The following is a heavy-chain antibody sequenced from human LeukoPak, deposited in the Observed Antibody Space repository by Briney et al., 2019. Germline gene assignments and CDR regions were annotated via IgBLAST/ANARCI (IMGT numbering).Heavy chain of an antibody. CDR1: GFTFSSYE. V-gene: IGHV3-48*03. D-gene: IGHD6-25*01. J-gene: IGHJ4*02. CDR2: ISSSGSTI. Sequence: GGSLRLSCAASGFTFSSYEINWVRQAPGKGLEWVSYISSSGSTIYYADSVKGRFTISRDNAKNSLYLQMNSLRAEDTAVYYCARDRRLLVRTKYYFDYWGQGTLVTVSS. CDR3: ARDRRLLVRTKYYFDY.